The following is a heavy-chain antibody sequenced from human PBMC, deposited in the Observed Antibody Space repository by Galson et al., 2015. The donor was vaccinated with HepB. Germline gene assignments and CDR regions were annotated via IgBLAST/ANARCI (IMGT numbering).Heavy chain of an antibody. J-gene: IGHJ4*02. CDR3: ANSLPDTAMGGYFDY. V-gene: IGHV3-23*01. D-gene: IGHD5-18*01. CDR1: GFTFSSYA. Sequence: SLRLSCAASGFTFSSYAMSWVRQAPGKGLEWVSTISGSGGSRYSADSVKGRFTISRDNSNDTLYLQMSSLRAEDTAVYFCANSLPDTAMGGYFDYWGQGTLVTVTS. CDR2: ISGSGGSR.